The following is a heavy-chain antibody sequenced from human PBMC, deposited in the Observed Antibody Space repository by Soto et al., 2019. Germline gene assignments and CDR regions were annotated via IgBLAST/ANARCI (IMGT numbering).Heavy chain of an antibody. CDR3: ARAPSHGWYQHFDY. J-gene: IGHJ4*02. CDR2: IYPGGSDT. V-gene: IGHV5-51*01. Sequence: GESLKISCEASGYGFANYWIGWVRQMPGKGLEWMGVIYPGGSDTRYSPSFQGHVTISADKSINTAYLQWSSLEASDTAIYYCARAPSHGWYQHFDYWGQGTLVTVSS. D-gene: IGHD6-19*01. CDR1: GYGFANYW.